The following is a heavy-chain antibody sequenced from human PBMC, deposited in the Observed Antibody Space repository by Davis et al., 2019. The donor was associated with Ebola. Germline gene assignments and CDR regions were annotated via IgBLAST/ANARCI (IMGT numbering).Heavy chain of an antibody. CDR2: IRQDGSEK. J-gene: IGHJ3*02. CDR1: GFTFSSHW. Sequence: GESLKISCAASGFTFSSHWMAWVRQAPGKGLEWMANIRQDGSEKQYVDSVNGRFTISRDNAKNSVYLQMNSLRADDTAVYFCARTSIVGTTTTASDIWGQGTKVTVSS. V-gene: IGHV3-7*03. CDR3: ARTSIVGTTTTASDI. D-gene: IGHD1-26*01.